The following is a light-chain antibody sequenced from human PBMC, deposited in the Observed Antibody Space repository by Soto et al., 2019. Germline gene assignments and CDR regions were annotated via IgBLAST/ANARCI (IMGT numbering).Light chain of an antibody. CDR1: QSVSSN. V-gene: IGKV3-15*01. CDR3: QHYVYPQWT. CDR2: GAS. J-gene: IGKJ1*01. Sequence: EIVMTQSPATLSVSPGERATLSCRASQSVSSNLAWYQQKPGQAPRVLIYGASTRATGIPARFSGSGSGTEFTLTISSLQSGDFAVYFCQHYVYPQWTFGPGTKVEIK.